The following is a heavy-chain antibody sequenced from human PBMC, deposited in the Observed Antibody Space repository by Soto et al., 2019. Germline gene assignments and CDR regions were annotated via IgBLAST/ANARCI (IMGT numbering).Heavy chain of an antibody. D-gene: IGHD6-13*01. CDR2: IYYSGST. Sequence: PSETLSLTCTVSGGSISSYYWSWIRQPPGKGLEWIGYIYYSGSTNYNPSLKSRVTISVDTSKNQFSLKLSSVTAADTAVYYCGRARWIAAAIDYWGQGALVTVSS. CDR1: GGSISSYY. V-gene: IGHV4-59*01. CDR3: GRARWIAAAIDY. J-gene: IGHJ4*02.